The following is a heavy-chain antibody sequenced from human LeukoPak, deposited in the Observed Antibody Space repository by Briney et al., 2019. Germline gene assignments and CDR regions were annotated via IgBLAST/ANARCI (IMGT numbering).Heavy chain of an antibody. CDR1: GFTFNNYW. Sequence: GGSLRLSCAASGFTFNNYWMPWVRQAPGKGLEWVANIKEDGSEKDYVDSVKGRFTISRDNVKNSLYLQMNSLRAGDTAVYYCARELQRVLAFFDRFGSHYYGMDVWGKGTTVIVSS. D-gene: IGHD3-9*01. V-gene: IGHV3-7*03. J-gene: IGHJ6*04. CDR3: ARELQRVLAFFDRFGSHYYGMDV. CDR2: IKEDGSEK.